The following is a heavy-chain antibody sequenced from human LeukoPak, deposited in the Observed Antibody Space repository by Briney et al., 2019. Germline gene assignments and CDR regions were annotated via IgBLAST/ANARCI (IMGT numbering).Heavy chain of an antibody. V-gene: IGHV3-30*04. Sequence: GRSLRLSCAASGFTFSSYAMHWVRQAPGKGLEWVAVISYDGSNKYYADSVKGRFTISRDNSKNTLYLQMNSLRAEDTAVYYCARETYYYDSSGYYYTLALDYWGQGTLVTVSS. D-gene: IGHD3-22*01. CDR2: ISYDGSNK. J-gene: IGHJ4*02. CDR1: GFTFSSYA. CDR3: ARETYYYDSSGYYYTLALDY.